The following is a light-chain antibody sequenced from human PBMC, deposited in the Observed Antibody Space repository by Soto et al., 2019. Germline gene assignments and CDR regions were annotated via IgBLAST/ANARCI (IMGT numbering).Light chain of an antibody. V-gene: IGKV1-17*03. CDR2: AAS. CDR1: QDISDF. CDR3: LQNNRYPWT. Sequence: DIQMTQSPSAMSASVGDRVTITCRASQDISDFLAWFQQKPGEVPKRLIYAASSLESGVPSRFSGSGSGTEFTLTISSLQPEDFATYYCLQNNRYPWTFVQGTKVEIK. J-gene: IGKJ1*01.